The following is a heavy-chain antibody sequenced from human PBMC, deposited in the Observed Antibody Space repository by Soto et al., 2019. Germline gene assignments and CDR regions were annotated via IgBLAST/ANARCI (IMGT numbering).Heavy chain of an antibody. D-gene: IGHD6-6*01. J-gene: IGHJ4*02. CDR3: ARDGIAALYLDY. CDR1: GYTFTSYY. Sequence: GAAVKVSCSASGYTFTSYYMNLVRQAPGQGLEWMGIINPSGGSTSYAQKFQGRVTMTRDTSTSTVYMELSSLRSEDNAVYYCARDGIAALYLDYWGQGTLVTVSA. CDR2: INPSGGST. V-gene: IGHV1-46*01.